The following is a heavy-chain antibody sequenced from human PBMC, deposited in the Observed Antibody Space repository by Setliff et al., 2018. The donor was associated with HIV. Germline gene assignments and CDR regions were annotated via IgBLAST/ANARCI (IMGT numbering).Heavy chain of an antibody. CDR2: ISFDGSNK. Sequence: GGSLRLSCPASGFTFSSYGMHWVRQAPGKGLEWVALISFDGSNKYYADSVKGRFTISRDNSKNTLFLQMNSLRSEDTAVYYCAKEDQRVTSVDYWGQGTPVTVSS. J-gene: IGHJ4*02. CDR1: GFTFSSYG. CDR3: AKEDQRVTSVDY. D-gene: IGHD2-2*01. V-gene: IGHV3-30*06.